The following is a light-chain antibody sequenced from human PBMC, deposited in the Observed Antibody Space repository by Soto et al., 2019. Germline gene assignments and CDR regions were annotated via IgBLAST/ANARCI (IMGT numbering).Light chain of an antibody. Sequence: DIHMTQSPSTLSASVGDRVTITCRASQSISNWLAWYQQRPGKDPKLLIYKASSLEGGVPSRFSGSGSRTEFTLTISSLQPDDFATYYCQEYNTCSRSFGQGTKVEIK. J-gene: IGKJ1*01. CDR1: QSISNW. CDR2: KAS. CDR3: QEYNTCSRS. V-gene: IGKV1-5*03.